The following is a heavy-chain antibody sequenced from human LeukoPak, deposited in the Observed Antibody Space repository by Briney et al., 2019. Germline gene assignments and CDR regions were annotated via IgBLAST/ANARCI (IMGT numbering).Heavy chain of an antibody. V-gene: IGHV1-69*04. CDR3: ARDVNVRRGYSGYDSPYYYYGMDV. J-gene: IGHJ6*02. D-gene: IGHD5-12*01. CDR1: GGTFSSYA. Sequence: SVKVSCKASGGTFSSYAISWVRQAPGQGLEWMGRIIPILGIANYAQKFQGRVTITADKSTSTAYMELSSLRSEDTAVYYCARDVNVRRGYSGYDSPYYYYGMDVWGQGTTVTVSS. CDR2: IIPILGIA.